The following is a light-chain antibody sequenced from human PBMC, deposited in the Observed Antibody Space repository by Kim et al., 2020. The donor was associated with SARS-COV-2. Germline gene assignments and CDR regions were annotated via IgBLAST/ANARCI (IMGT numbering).Light chain of an antibody. CDR2: DVS. CDR1: SSDIGGYDY. CDR3: NSYTSSSTLV. J-gene: IGLJ2*01. Sequence: QSALTQPASVSGSPGQSITISCTGTSSDIGGYDYVSWYQQHPGKAPQLMIFDVSNRPSGVSNRFSGSKSGNTASLTISGLQAEDEADYYCNSYTSSSTLVFGGGTQLTVL. V-gene: IGLV2-14*03.